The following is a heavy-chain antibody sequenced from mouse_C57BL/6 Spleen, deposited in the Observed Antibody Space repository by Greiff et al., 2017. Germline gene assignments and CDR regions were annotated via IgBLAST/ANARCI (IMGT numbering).Heavy chain of an antibody. Sequence: VQLQESGPGLVQPSQSLSITCTVSGFSLTSYGVHWVRQSPGKGLEWLGVIWSGGSTDYNAAFISRLSISKDNSKSQVFFKMNRLRADDTAIYYCARNTDGSSSSWFAYWGQGTLVTVSA. J-gene: IGHJ3*01. CDR3: ARNTDGSSSSWFAY. CDR1: GFSLTSYG. D-gene: IGHD1-1*01. CDR2: IWSGGST. V-gene: IGHV2-2*01.